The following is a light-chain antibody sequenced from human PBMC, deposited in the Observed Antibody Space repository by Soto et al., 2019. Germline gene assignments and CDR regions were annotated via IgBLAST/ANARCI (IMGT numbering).Light chain of an antibody. CDR2: KAS. Sequence: DLQMTQSPSTLSASVGDRVTITCRASQSISSWLAWYQQKPGKAPKLLIYKASSLESGVPSRFSGSGSGTEFTLTISSLQPDDFATYYCQQHSTYSRTFGQGTKVEIK. J-gene: IGKJ1*01. CDR3: QQHSTYSRT. CDR1: QSISSW. V-gene: IGKV1-5*03.